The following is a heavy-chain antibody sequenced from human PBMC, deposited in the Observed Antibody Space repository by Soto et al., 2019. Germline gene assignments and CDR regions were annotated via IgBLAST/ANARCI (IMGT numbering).Heavy chain of an antibody. CDR3: ARRCLGDVSFDY. V-gene: IGHV3-21*01. CDR1: GFSFSSYS. J-gene: IGHJ4*02. D-gene: IGHD1-26*01. CDR2: IGSTASSI. Sequence: GGSLRLSCAASGFSFSSYSMNWVRQAPGKGLEWVSSIGSTASSIYYADSVKGRFTISRDNAKNSLFLQMSSLTAEDSAVYYCARRCLGDVSFDYWGQGTPVTVSS.